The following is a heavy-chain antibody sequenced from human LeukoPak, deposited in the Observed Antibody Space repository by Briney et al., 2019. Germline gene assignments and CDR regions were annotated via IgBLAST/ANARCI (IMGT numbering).Heavy chain of an antibody. D-gene: IGHD5/OR15-5a*01. CDR2: IYYSGST. Sequence: SETLSLTCTVSGGSISSYYWRWIRQPPGKGLEWIGYIYYSGSTNYNPSLKSRVTISVDTSKNQFSLKLSSVTAADTAVYYCARARGSVDAFDYWGQGTLVTVSS. CDR3: ARARGSVDAFDY. V-gene: IGHV4-59*01. J-gene: IGHJ4*02. CDR1: GGSISSYY.